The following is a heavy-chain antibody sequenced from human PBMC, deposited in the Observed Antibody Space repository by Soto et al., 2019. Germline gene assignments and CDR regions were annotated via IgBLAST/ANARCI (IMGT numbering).Heavy chain of an antibody. CDR2: INHSGST. J-gene: IGHJ4*02. D-gene: IGHD3-9*01. V-gene: IGHV4-34*01. CDR1: GGSFSGYY. CDR3: ARGIDDILAGYFLQ. Sequence: QVQLQQWGAGLLKPSETLSLTCAVYGGSFSGYYWSWIRQPPGKGLEWIGEINHSGSTNYNPSLKSRVTISVDTSKNQFSLKLSSVTAADTAVYYCARGIDDILAGYFLQWGQGTLVTVSS.